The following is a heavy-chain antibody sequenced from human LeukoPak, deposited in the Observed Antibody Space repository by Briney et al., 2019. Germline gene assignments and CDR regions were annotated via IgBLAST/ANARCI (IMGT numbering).Heavy chain of an antibody. V-gene: IGHV3-13*01. CDR3: ARGSGPGVTTIDS. CDR2: FHTDGGT. Sequence: QPGGSLRLSCAASGFTFSSYDMHWVRHAPGKGLEWVSAFHTDGGTYYLDSVKGRFTISREDAKNSLYLQMNTLRAGDTAVYYCARGSGPGVTTIDSWGQGTLVIVSS. J-gene: IGHJ4*02. D-gene: IGHD4-17*01. CDR1: GFTFSSYD.